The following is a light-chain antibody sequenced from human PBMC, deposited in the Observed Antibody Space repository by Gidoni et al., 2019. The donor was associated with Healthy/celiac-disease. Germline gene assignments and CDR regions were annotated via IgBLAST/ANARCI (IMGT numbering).Light chain of an antibody. J-gene: IGLJ2*01. CDR3: QVWDSSSDHVV. V-gene: IGLV3-21*04. Sequence: SYVLTQPPSVSVAPGKTARITCGGNNIGSKSVHWDQQKPGQAPVLVIYYDRDRPSGIPERFSVSNSGNTATLTISRVEAGDEADYYCQVWDSSSDHVVFGGGTKLTVL. CDR1: NIGSKS. CDR2: YDR.